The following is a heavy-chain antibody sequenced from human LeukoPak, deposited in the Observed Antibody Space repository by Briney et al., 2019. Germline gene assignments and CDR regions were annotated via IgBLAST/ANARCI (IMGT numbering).Heavy chain of an antibody. CDR3: AEDRDYGGSDLDC. V-gene: IGHV3-30*02. Sequence: PGGSLRLSCAASGFTFSSYGMHWVRQAPGKGLEWVAFIRYDGSNKYYADSLKGRFTISRDNSKNTLYLQMNSLRAEDTAVYYCAEDRDYGGSDLDCWGQGTWSPSPQ. CDR1: GFTFSSYG. CDR2: IRYDGSNK. D-gene: IGHD4-23*01. J-gene: IGHJ4*02.